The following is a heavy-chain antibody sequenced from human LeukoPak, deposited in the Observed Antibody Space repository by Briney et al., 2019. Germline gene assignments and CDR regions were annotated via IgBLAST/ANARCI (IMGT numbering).Heavy chain of an antibody. J-gene: IGHJ6*03. CDR3: ARGSKGLEAMRCYYHMDV. CDR2: IYHSGST. Sequence: SETLSLTCTVSGYFISSGYYWGWIRQPPGKGLEWVGSIYHSGSTYYNPSLKSRVTISVDTSKNQFSLKLSSVTAADTAVYYCARGSKGLEAMRCYYHMDVWGKGTTVTISS. CDR1: GYFISSGYY. D-gene: IGHD2-2*01. V-gene: IGHV4-38-2*02.